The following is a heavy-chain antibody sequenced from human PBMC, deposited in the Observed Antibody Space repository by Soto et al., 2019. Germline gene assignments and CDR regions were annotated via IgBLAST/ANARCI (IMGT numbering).Heavy chain of an antibody. Sequence: EVQLVESGGGLVQPGGSLRLTCADSGFTFSSYWMSWVRQAPVKGLEWVGNIKQDGSEKNYVDSVKGQFTISRDNAKNSLYLQMNSLRAEDTAVYYCARIASTGRGWDVWGQGTTVVVSS. J-gene: IGHJ6*02. CDR3: ARIASTGRGWDV. CDR2: IKQDGSEK. V-gene: IGHV3-7*01. CDR1: GFTFSSYW. D-gene: IGHD6-13*01.